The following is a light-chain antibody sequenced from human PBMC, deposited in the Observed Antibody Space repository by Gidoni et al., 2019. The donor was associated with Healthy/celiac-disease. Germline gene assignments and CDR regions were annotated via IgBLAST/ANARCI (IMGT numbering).Light chain of an antibody. CDR1: QDISNY. V-gene: IGKV1-33*01. J-gene: IGKJ5*01. Sequence: IQMTQSPSSLSASVGDRVTITCQASQDISNYLNWYQQKPGKAPKLLIYDASNLETGVPSRFSGSGSETNFTFTSSSLQPEDMATYYCQRYDSLPCTFGQVPRLEFK. CDR3: QRYDSLPCT. CDR2: DAS.